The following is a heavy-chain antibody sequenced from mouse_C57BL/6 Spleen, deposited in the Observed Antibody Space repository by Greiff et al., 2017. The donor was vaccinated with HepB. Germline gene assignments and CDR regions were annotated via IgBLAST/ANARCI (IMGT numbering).Heavy chain of an antibody. D-gene: IGHD1-1*01. CDR2: IDPSDSYT. J-gene: IGHJ4*01. Sequence: QVQLQQPGAELVMPGASVKLSCKASGYTFTSYWMHWVKQRPGQGLEWIGEIDPSDSYTNYNQKFKGKSTLTVDKSSSTAYMQLSSLTSEDSAVYSFAIRRYYCGTSYAMDCWGQGTSVTVSS. V-gene: IGHV1-69*01. CDR3: AIRRYYCGTSYAMDC. CDR1: GYTFTSYW.